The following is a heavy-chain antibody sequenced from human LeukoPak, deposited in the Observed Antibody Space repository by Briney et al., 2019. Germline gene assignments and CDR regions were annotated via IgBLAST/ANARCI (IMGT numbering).Heavy chain of an antibody. V-gene: IGHV4-59*01. Sequence: SETLSLTCTVSGGSISSYYWSWIRQPPGKGLEWIGYIYYSGSTNYNPSLKSRVTISVDTSKNQFSLKLSSVTAADTAVYYCASSGSGYYANWFDPWGQGTLVTVSS. CDR1: GGSISSYY. CDR2: IYYSGST. D-gene: IGHD3-3*01. CDR3: ASSGSGYYANWFDP. J-gene: IGHJ5*02.